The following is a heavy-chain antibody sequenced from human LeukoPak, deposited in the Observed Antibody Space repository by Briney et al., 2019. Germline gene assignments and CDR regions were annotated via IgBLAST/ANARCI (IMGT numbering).Heavy chain of an antibody. J-gene: IGHJ4*02. CDR2: INHSGST. V-gene: IGHV4-34*01. D-gene: IGHD3-3*01. Sequence: PSETLSLTCAVYGGSFSGYYWSWIRQPPGKGLEWIGEINHSGSTNYNPSLKSRVTISVDTSKNQFSLKLSSVTAADTAVYYCARYGDFWSGYHRTPGPFDYWGQGTLVTVSS. CDR3: ARYGDFWSGYHRTPGPFDY. CDR1: GGSFSGYY.